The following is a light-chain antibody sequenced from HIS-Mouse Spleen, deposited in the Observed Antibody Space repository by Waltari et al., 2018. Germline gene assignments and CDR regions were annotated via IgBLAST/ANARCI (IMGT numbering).Light chain of an antibody. CDR2: DAS. Sequence: EIVLTQSPATLPLSPGERATISCRASQSVSSYLSWYQQKPGQAPRLLIYDASKRATGIPARFSGSGSGTDFTLTISSLEPEDFAVYYCQQRSNWPPTFGQGTKVEIK. CDR1: QSVSSY. CDR3: QQRSNWPPT. V-gene: IGKV3-11*01. J-gene: IGKJ1*01.